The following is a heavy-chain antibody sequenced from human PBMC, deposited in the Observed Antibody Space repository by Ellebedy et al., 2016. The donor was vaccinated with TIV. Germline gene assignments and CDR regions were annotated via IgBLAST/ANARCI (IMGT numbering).Heavy chain of an antibody. J-gene: IGHJ4*02. CDR1: GDSMNSTRHY. Sequence: MPSETLSLTCTVSGDSMNSTRHYWGWIRQPPGKGLEWIATFHFSGSSFYNPSLKNRVSTAIDTSSNHFSLRLRSVTAADTAVYFCASRSYPYWYWGQGVLVTVSS. V-gene: IGHV4-39*02. D-gene: IGHD3-10*01. CDR2: FHFSGSS. CDR3: ASRSYPYWY.